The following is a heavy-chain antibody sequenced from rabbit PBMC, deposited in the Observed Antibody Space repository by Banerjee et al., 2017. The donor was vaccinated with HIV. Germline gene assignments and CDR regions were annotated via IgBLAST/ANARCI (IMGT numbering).Heavy chain of an antibody. CDR2: IYTSSGST. CDR1: GVSFSGDSY. D-gene: IGHD1-1*01. Sequence: QSLEESGGDLVKPGASLTLTCIASGVSFSGDSYMCWVRQAPGKGLEWIACIYTSSGSTWYASWAKGRFTISKPSSTTVTLQMTRLTAADTATYFCARDTSSSFSSYGMDLWGQGTLVTVS. CDR3: ARDTSSSFSSYGMDL. J-gene: IGHJ6*01. V-gene: IGHV1S40*01.